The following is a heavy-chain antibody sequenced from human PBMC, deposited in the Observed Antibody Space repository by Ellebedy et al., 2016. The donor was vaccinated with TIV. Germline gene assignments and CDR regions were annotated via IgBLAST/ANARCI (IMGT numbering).Heavy chain of an antibody. Sequence: WVRQPPGKGLEWVGYIYHSGSTYYNPSLKGRLTISLDTSKHQFSLTLRSVTAADTAIYFCARESPMSASPVPDAFDIWGQGTMVTVSS. V-gene: IGHV4-30-4*01. D-gene: IGHD6-25*01. CDR2: IYHSGST. J-gene: IGHJ3*02. CDR3: ARESPMSASPVPDAFDI.